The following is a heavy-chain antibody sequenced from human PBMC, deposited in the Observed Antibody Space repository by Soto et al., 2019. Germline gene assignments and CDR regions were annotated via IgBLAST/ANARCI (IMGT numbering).Heavy chain of an antibody. D-gene: IGHD5-18*01. J-gene: IGHJ4*02. Sequence: QVQVVESGGGGVQPGRSLRLSCVVSGFTFSNYVMHWVRQAPGKGLEWVAAISSDASNEGSVDSVKGRFTISRDNSKNTLYLHMDSLRPEDTAVYYFARDRVQIWSYVGSFDVWGQGTMVTVSS. CDR2: ISSDASNE. CDR1: GFTFSNYV. CDR3: ARDRVQIWSYVGSFDV. V-gene: IGHV3-30*03.